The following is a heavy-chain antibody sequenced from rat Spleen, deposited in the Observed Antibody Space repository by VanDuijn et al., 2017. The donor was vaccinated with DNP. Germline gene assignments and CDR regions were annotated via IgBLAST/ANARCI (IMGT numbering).Heavy chain of an antibody. CDR2: VTSDGGGT. J-gene: IGHJ2*01. D-gene: IGHD1-11*01. Sequence: EVQLVESGGDLVQPGRSLKLSCVASGFTFNTYWMTWIRQVPGRGLEWVASVTSDGGGTYYADSVKGRFTISRDNTKNTLFLQMDNLRSEDTATYYCATLGGIIYDFWGQGVLVTVSS. CDR1: GFTFNTYW. V-gene: IGHV5-31*01. CDR3: ATLGGIIYDF.